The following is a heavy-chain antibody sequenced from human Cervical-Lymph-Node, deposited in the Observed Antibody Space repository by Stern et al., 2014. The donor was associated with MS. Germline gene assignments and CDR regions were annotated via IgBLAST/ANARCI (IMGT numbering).Heavy chain of an antibody. CDR2: ISYDGSNK. CDR3: AKAGTSSSGWLQH. Sequence: EQLVESGGGVVQPGRSLRLSCAASGFTFSSYGMHWVRQAPGKGLEWVAVISYDGSNKCYADSVKGRFTISRDNSKNTLYLQMNSLRAEDTAVYYCAKAGTSSSGWLQHWGQGTLVTVSS. V-gene: IGHV3-30*18. D-gene: IGHD6-19*01. J-gene: IGHJ1*01. CDR1: GFTFSSYG.